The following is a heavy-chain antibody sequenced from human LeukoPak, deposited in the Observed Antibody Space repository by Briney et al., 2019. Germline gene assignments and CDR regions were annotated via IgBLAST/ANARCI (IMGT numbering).Heavy chain of an antibody. Sequence: PGGSLRLSCAASGFTFSSYAMHWVRQAPGKGLEWVAVISYDGSNKYYADSVKGRFTISRDNSKNTLYLQMNSLRAEDTAVYYCARGPSGQADFDYWGQGTLVTVSS. CDR1: GFTFSSYA. V-gene: IGHV3-30*04. J-gene: IGHJ4*02. CDR3: ARGPSGQADFDY. CDR2: ISYDGSNK.